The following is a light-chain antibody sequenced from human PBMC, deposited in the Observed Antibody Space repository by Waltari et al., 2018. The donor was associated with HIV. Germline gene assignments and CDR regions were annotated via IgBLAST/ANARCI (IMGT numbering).Light chain of an antibody. CDR2: YDG. Sequence: SYVLTQPPSVSLAPGETAPITCRGDNIGSRSVHWYQQKPGQAPVVVIYYDGDRPSGIPERFSGANSGNTATLTISRVEAGDEADYFCQLYHGATDQVVFGGGTKLTVL. V-gene: IGLV3-21*04. CDR1: NIGSRS. CDR3: QLYHGATDQVV. J-gene: IGLJ2*01.